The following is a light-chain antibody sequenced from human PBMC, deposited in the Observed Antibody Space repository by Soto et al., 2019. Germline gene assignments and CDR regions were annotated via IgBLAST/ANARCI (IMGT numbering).Light chain of an antibody. CDR2: GTF. CDR1: QSVTSSQ. V-gene: IGKV3-20*01. J-gene: IGKJ5*01. Sequence: EIVLTQSPGTLSLSPGERATLSCRASQSVTSSQLAWYQQKPGQAPRLLIYGTFTRATGIPDGFRGSGSGTHFTLTISRLEPGDLEVYYCQHFGGTPFTFGQGTRLEIK. CDR3: QHFGGTPFT.